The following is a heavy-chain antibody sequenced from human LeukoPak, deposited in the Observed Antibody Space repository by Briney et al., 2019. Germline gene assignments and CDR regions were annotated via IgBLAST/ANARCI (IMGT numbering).Heavy chain of an antibody. CDR3: AREGLVATIKDAFDI. D-gene: IGHD5-12*01. Sequence: ASVKVSCKASGGTFSNYAISWVRQAPGQGLEWMGWINTNTGNPTYAQGFTGRFVFSLDTSVSTAYLQISSLKAEDTAVYYCAREGLVATIKDAFDIWGQGTMVTVSS. CDR2: INTNTGNP. CDR1: GGTFSNYA. J-gene: IGHJ3*02. V-gene: IGHV7-4-1*02.